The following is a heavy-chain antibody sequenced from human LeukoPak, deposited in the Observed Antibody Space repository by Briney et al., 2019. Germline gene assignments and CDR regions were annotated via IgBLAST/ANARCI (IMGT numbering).Heavy chain of an antibody. V-gene: IGHV4-38-2*02. CDR2: MYHSGTT. CDR3: ARWTTVTRAFDF. CDR1: GYSISSGYY. J-gene: IGHJ4*02. Sequence: SETLSLTCSVFGYSISSGYYWGWIRQSPGKGLEWIGSMYHSGTTYYNPSLKSRVTLSVDTSKNQFSLTLNSVTAADTGVYYCARWTTVTRAFDFWGQGTLVTVSS. D-gene: IGHD4-17*01.